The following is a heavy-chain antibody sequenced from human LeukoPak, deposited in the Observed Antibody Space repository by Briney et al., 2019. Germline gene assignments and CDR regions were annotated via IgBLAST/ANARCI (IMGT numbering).Heavy chain of an antibody. CDR3: ASYGDYAGYYYMDV. CDR2: ISSSGSTI. CDR1: GFTFSSYE. D-gene: IGHD4-17*01. V-gene: IGHV3-48*03. Sequence: GGSLRLSCAASGFTFSSYEMNWVRQAPGKGLEWVSYISSSGSTIYYADSVKGRFTISRDNAKNSLYLQMNSLRAEDTAVYYCASYGDYAGYYYMDVWGKGTTVTISS. J-gene: IGHJ6*03.